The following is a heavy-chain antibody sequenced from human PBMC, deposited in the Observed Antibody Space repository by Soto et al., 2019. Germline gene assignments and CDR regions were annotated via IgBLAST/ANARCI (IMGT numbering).Heavy chain of an antibody. Sequence: EVQLVESGGGLVQPGGSLRLSCAASGFTFSNACMNWVRQAPGKGLEWVGRIKSKTDDETTDYAAPAKGRFTISRDDSKNTLYLQKNSLKTEDTAVYYWTASAELIGFGVENGMDVWGQGTTVTVSS. D-gene: IGHD3-10*01. CDR2: IKSKTDDETT. CDR1: GFTFSNAC. V-gene: IGHV3-15*07. J-gene: IGHJ6*02. CDR3: TASAELIGFGVENGMDV.